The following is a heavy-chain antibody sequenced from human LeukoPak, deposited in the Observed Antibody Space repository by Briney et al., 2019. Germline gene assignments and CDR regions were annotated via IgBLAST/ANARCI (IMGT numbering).Heavy chain of an antibody. CDR3: ARGELIGYCSSTSCYYLDY. D-gene: IGHD2-2*01. V-gene: IGHV1-2*02. Sequence: ASVKVSCKASGYRFTNYGISWVRQAPGQGLEWMGWINPNSGGTNYAQKFQGRVTMTRDTSISTAYMELSRLRSDDTAVYYCARGELIGYCSSTSCYYLDYWGQGTLVTVSS. CDR1: GYRFTNYG. CDR2: INPNSGGT. J-gene: IGHJ4*02.